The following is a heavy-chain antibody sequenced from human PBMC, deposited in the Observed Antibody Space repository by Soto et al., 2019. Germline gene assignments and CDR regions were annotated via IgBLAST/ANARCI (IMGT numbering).Heavy chain of an antibody. CDR1: GGTFSSYA. CDR2: IIPIFGTA. J-gene: IGHJ5*02. V-gene: IGHV1-69*13. D-gene: IGHD2-2*01. Sequence: SVKVSCKASGGTFSSYAISWVRQAPGQGLEWMGGIIPIFGTANYAQKFQGRVTITADESTSTAYMELSSLRSEDTAVYYCARDRGVVVPAGSKYNWFDPWGQGTLVTVSS. CDR3: ARDRGVVVPAGSKYNWFDP.